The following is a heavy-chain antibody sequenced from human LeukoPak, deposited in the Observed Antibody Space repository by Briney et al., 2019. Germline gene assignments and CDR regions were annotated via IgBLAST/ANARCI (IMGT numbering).Heavy chain of an antibody. CDR2: IIPTFGTA. D-gene: IGHD1-7*01. J-gene: IGHJ5*02. Sequence: SVKVSCKASGGTFSSYAISWVRQAPGQGLEWMGGIIPTFGTANYAQKFQGRVTITTDESTSTAYMELSSLRSEDTAVYYCARGGNELQRKLYNWFDPWGQGTLVTVSS. CDR3: ARGGNELQRKLYNWFDP. CDR1: GGTFSSYA. V-gene: IGHV1-69*05.